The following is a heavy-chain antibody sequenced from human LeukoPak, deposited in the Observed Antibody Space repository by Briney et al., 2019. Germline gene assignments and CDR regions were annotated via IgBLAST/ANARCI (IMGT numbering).Heavy chain of an antibody. CDR3: ARGFNKGEALPPYIVVVTPDAFDI. Sequence: SQTLSLTCTVSGGSISSGSYYWSWIRQPAGKGLEWIGRIYTSGSTNYNPSLKSRVTISVDTSKNQFSLKLSSVTAADTAVYYCARGFNKGEALPPYIVVVTPDAFDIWGQGTMVTVSS. J-gene: IGHJ3*02. D-gene: IGHD2-21*02. CDR2: IYTSGST. CDR1: GGSISSGSYY. V-gene: IGHV4-61*02.